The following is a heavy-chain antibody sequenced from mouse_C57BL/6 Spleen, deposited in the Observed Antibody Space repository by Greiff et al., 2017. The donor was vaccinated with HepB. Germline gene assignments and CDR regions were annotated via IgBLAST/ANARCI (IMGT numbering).Heavy chain of an antibody. CDR3: ARERDYGNSGYFDY. D-gene: IGHD2-1*01. CDR2: IYPGDGDT. V-gene: IGHV1-82*01. CDR1: GYAFSSSW. Sequence: QVQLKQSGPELVKPGASVKISCKASGYAFSSSWMNWVKQRPGKGLEWIGRIYPGDGDTNYNGKFKGKATLTADKSSSTAYMQLSSLTSEDSAVYFCARERDYGNSGYFDYWGQGTTLTVSS. J-gene: IGHJ2*01.